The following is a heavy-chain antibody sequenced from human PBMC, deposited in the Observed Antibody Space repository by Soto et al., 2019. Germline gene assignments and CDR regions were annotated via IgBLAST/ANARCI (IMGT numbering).Heavy chain of an antibody. CDR1: GFTFDDYT. CDR2: ISWDGGST. CDR3: AKVGPPYYYYGMDV. Sequence: GALRLSCAASGFTFDDYTMHWVRQAPGKGLEWVSLISWDGGSTYYADSVKGRFTISRDNSKNSLYLQMNSLRTEDTALYYCAKVGPPYYYYGMDVWGQGTTVTVSS. J-gene: IGHJ6*02. V-gene: IGHV3-43*01.